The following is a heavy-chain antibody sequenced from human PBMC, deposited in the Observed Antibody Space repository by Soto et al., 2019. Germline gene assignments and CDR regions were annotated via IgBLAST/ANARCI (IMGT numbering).Heavy chain of an antibody. J-gene: IGHJ5*02. V-gene: IGHV4-39*07. CDR3: AREIRKRITMVRGKNARNWFDP. CDR2: INHSGST. Sequence: SETLSLTCTVSGGSIRTRGYSWGWIRRPPGKGLEWIGDINHSGSTNYNPSLKSRVTISVDTSKNQFSLKLSSVTAADTAVYYCAREIRKRITMVRGKNARNWFDPWGQGTLVTVSS. CDR1: GGSIRTRGYS. D-gene: IGHD3-10*01.